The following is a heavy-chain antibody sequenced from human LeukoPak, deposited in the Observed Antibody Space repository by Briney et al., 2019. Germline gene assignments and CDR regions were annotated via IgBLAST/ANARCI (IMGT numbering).Heavy chain of an antibody. CDR3: ARNLGYCSSTSCPHFDY. J-gene: IGHJ4*02. D-gene: IGHD2-2*01. CDR2: IYPGDSDT. Sequence: GESLKISCKGSGYSFTSYWIGWVRQMPGKGLEWMGIIYPGDSDTRYSPSFQGQVTISADKSISTAYLQWSSLKASDTAMYYCARNLGYCSSTSCPHFDYWGQGTLVTVSS. CDR1: GYSFTSYW. V-gene: IGHV5-51*01.